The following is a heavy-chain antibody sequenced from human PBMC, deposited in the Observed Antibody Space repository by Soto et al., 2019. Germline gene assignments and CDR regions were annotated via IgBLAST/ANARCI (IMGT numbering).Heavy chain of an antibody. Sequence: ASVKVSCKASGYTFTSYYMHWVRQAPGQGLEWMGIINPSGGSTSCAQKFQGRVTMTRDTSTSTVYMELSSLRSEDTAVYYCALPSTSGYDYLPPNYWGQGTLVTVSS. V-gene: IGHV1-46*01. D-gene: IGHD5-12*01. CDR2: INPSGGST. CDR1: GYTFTSYY. J-gene: IGHJ4*02. CDR3: ALPSTSGYDYLPPNY.